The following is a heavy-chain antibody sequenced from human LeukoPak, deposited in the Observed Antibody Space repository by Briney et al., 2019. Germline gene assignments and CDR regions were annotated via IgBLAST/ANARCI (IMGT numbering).Heavy chain of an antibody. D-gene: IGHD3-10*01. Sequence: SETLSLTCTVSGGSISSSSYYWGWIRQPPGKGLEWIGSIYYSGSTYYNPSLKSRVTISVDTSKNQFSLKLSSVTAADTAVYYCARGSRVRGAYYYYGMDVWGQGTTVTVSS. V-gene: IGHV4-39*01. CDR1: GGSISSSSYY. CDR2: IYYSGST. J-gene: IGHJ6*02. CDR3: ARGSRVRGAYYYYGMDV.